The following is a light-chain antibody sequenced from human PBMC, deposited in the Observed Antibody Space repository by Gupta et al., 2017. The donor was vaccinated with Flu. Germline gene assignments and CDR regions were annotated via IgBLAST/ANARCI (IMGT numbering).Light chain of an antibody. CDR3: QVWHISSDHLRV. J-gene: IGLJ3*02. V-gene: IGLV3-21*02. Sequence: SYVLTQPPSESVAPGQTAKITCGGDNIGIKSVHWYQQKPGQAPVLVVYDDSDRPSGIPERFSGSNSGNTDTLTISKVEAGDEAEYYGQVWHISSDHLRVFGGGTKLTVL. CDR2: DDS. CDR1: NIGIKS.